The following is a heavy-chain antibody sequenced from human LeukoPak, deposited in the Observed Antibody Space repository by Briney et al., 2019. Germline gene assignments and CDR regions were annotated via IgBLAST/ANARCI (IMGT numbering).Heavy chain of an antibody. V-gene: IGHV4-34*01. CDR2: INHSGST. Sequence: PSETLSLTCAVYGGSFSGYYWSWIRQPPGKGLEWIGEINHSGSTNYNPSLKSRVTISVDTSKNQFSLKLGSVTAADTAVYYCARGSIAAWVHWGQGTLVTVSS. CDR1: GGSFSGYY. CDR3: ARGSIAAWVH. J-gene: IGHJ4*02. D-gene: IGHD6-13*01.